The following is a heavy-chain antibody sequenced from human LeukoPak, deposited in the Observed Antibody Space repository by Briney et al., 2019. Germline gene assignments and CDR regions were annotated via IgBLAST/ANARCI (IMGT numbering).Heavy chain of an antibody. D-gene: IGHD3-10*01. CDR3: ARGPVMVRGVIISRFDY. CDR2: IGSSSSYI. Sequence: NPGGSLRRSCAASGFTFSSYSMNWVRQAPGKGLEWVSSIGSSSSYIYYADSVKGRFTISRDNAKNSLYLQMNSLRAEDTAVYYCARGPVMVRGVIISRFDYWGQGTLVTVSS. CDR1: GFTFSSYS. J-gene: IGHJ4*02. V-gene: IGHV3-21*01.